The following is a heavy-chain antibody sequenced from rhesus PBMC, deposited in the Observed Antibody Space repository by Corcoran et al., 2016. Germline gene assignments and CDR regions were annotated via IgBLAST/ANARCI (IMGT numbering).Heavy chain of an antibody. CDR3: ARVRIQKYYFDY. D-gene: IGHD4-23*01. Sequence: QVQLQASGPGLVKPSETLSLTCAVSGYSISSGYGWSWIRQPPGKGLDGIGYLSYSRSSYYTPSFKSRVTISIDTSKNQFSLKLSSVTAADTAVYYCARVRIQKYYFDYWGQGVLVTVSS. J-gene: IGHJ4*01. CDR2: LSYSRSS. CDR1: GYSISSGYG. V-gene: IGHV4-127*01.